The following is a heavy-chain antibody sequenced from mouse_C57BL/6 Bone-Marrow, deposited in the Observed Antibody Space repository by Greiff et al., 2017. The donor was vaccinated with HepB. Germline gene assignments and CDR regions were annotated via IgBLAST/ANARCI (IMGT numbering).Heavy chain of an antibody. D-gene: IGHD2-10*01. V-gene: IGHV5-6*01. CDR1: GFTFSSYG. Sequence: EVQGVESGGDLVKPGGSLKLSCAASGFTFSSYGMSWVRQTPDKRLEWVATISSGGSYTYYPDSVKGRCTISRDNAKNTLYLQMSSLKSEDTAVYYCARVGGALLLDYWGQGTTLTVSS. J-gene: IGHJ2*01. CDR2: ISSGGSYT. CDR3: ARVGGALLLDY.